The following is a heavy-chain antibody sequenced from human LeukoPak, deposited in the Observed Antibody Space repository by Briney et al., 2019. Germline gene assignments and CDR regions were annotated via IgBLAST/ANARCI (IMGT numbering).Heavy chain of an antibody. Sequence: GGSLRLSCAASGFTVSSNYMSWVRQAPGKGLKWVSVIYSGGSTYYADSVKGRFTISRDNSKNTLYLQMNSLRAEDTAVYYCARDQFFQTHYGATTVSYFQHWGQGTLVTVSS. D-gene: IGHD4-17*01. CDR2: IYSGGST. V-gene: IGHV3-66*01. CDR1: GFTVSSNY. J-gene: IGHJ1*01. CDR3: ARDQFFQTHYGATTVSYFQH.